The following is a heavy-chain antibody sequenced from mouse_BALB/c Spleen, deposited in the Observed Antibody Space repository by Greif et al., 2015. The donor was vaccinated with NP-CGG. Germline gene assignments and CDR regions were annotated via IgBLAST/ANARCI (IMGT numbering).Heavy chain of an antibody. D-gene: IGHD1-1*01. CDR2: IDPANGNT. J-gene: IGHJ2*01. CDR1: GFNIQDTY. V-gene: IGHV14-3*02. CDR3: ARYVYYRSTCDY. Sequence: VHVKQSGAELVKPGASVRLSCTASGFNIQDTYMHWVKQRPEQGLEWIGRIDPANGNTRYDPKFQGKATITAYTSSNTAYLQLSSLTSDDTAVYFCARYVYYRSTCDYWGQGTTLTVSS.